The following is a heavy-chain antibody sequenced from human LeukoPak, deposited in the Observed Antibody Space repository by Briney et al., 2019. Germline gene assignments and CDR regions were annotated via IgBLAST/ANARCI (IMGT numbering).Heavy chain of an antibody. CDR1: GYSISSGYY. CDR3: ARPKYGDAAYFAL. Sequence: SETLSLTRAVSGYSISSGYYWGWIRQPPGKGLEWIGSIYHSGNTYYNPSLKSRVTISVDTSKNQFFLKVTSVTAADAAVYYCARPKYGDAAYFALWGRGAPVTVSS. V-gene: IGHV4-38-2*01. D-gene: IGHD4-17*01. J-gene: IGHJ2*01. CDR2: IYHSGNT.